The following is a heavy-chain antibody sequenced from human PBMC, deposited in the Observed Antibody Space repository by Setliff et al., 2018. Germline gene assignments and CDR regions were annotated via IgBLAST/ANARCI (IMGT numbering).Heavy chain of an antibody. D-gene: IGHD4-17*01. CDR3: ARGPSPTVTPSRLIYFYHMDV. Sequence: ASVKVSCTASGDPFNTSGVRWVRQAPGPGLEWMGAIIPVLGMTDYAQKFQGRLTITADQSTTTVYMELSSLRFDDTALYYCARGPSPTVTPSRLIYFYHMDVWGTGTTVTVSS. CDR2: IIPVLGMT. V-gene: IGHV1-69*10. CDR1: GDPFNTSG. J-gene: IGHJ6*03.